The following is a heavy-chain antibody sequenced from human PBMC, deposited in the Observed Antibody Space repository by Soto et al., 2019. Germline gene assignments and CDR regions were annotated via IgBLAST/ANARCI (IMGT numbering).Heavy chain of an antibody. D-gene: IGHD3-22*01. J-gene: IGHJ4*02. CDR1: GYTFTSYG. CDR2: ISGYNGNT. Sequence: QVQLVQSGAEVKKSGASVKVSCKASGYTFTSYGITWVRQAPGQGLEWMGWISGYNGNTNYAQMLHGRITMTIDTSTSTAYMDLRSLKSDDTAVYFCARGNYFDSSGPFDYWGQGTLVTVSS. CDR3: ARGNYFDSSGPFDY. V-gene: IGHV1-18*04.